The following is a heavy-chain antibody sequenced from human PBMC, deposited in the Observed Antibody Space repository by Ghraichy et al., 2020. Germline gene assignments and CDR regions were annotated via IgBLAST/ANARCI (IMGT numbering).Heavy chain of an antibody. CDR2: ISGSGGTT. CDR1: GFTLSSYA. Sequence: GGSLRLSCAASGFTLSSYAMNWVRQAPGKRLEWVSTISGSGGTTFYADSVKGRFTISRDNSKNTLFLQMNSLRAEDTAVYYCAKPFSAPSTRTNDYWGQGTLVTVSS. V-gene: IGHV3-23*01. J-gene: IGHJ4*02. D-gene: IGHD1-1*01. CDR3: AKPFSAPSTRTNDY.